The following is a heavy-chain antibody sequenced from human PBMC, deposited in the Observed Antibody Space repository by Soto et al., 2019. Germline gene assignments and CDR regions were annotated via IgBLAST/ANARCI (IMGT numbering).Heavy chain of an antibody. D-gene: IGHD6-13*01. V-gene: IGHV4-39*01. CDR2: IYYSGST. Sequence: SEALSLTCPLSGVSISRSSYYWGWIRQPPGKGGEWIGSIYYSGSTYYNPSLKSLVTISVATSQNQFSLMMSAVTAADTTGYYCARRRWVSSAGTAVFDYWGQGTLVTVSS. CDR1: GVSISRSSYY. CDR3: ARRRWVSSAGTAVFDY. J-gene: IGHJ4*02.